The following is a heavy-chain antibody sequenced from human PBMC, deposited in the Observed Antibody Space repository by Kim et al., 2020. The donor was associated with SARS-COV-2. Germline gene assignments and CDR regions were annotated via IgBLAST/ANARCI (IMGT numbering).Heavy chain of an antibody. V-gene: IGHV3-30*04. Sequence: GGSLRLSCAASGFTFSSYPMRWVRQAPGKGLEWVAVLSSDGTNKYYADSVKGRFTISRDNSKNTLYLQMNSLRAEDTAVYYCTRASLVGPTYWFDPWGQGTLVTVSS. CDR2: LSSDGTNK. D-gene: IGHD1-26*01. CDR3: TRASLVGPTYWFDP. J-gene: IGHJ5*02. CDR1: GFTFSSYP.